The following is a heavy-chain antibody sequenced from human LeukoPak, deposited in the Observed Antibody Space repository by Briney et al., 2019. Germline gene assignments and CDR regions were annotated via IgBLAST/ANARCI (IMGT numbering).Heavy chain of an antibody. CDR1: GFTFSSYA. J-gene: IGHJ3*02. Sequence: GGSLRLSCAASGFTFSSYAMSWVRQAPGKGLEWVSAISGSGGSTYYADSVKGRFTISRDNAKNSLYLQMNSLRAEDTAVYYCARRDGAEAFDIWGQGTMVTVSS. D-gene: IGHD4-17*01. CDR2: ISGSGGST. V-gene: IGHV3-23*01. CDR3: ARRDGAEAFDI.